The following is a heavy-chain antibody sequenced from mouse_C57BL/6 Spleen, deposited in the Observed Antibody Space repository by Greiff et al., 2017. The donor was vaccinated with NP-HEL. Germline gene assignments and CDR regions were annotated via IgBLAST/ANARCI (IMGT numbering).Heavy chain of an antibody. D-gene: IGHD1-1*01. Sequence: QVQLKESGPGLVQPSQSLSITCTVSGFSLTSYGVHWVRQPPGKGLEWLGVIWSGGSTDYNAAFISRLSISKDNSKSQVFFKMNSLQADDTAIYYCAKNDYYGSSHWYFDVWGTGTTVTVSS. J-gene: IGHJ1*03. V-gene: IGHV2-4*01. CDR3: AKNDYYGSSHWYFDV. CDR2: IWSGGST. CDR1: GFSLTSYG.